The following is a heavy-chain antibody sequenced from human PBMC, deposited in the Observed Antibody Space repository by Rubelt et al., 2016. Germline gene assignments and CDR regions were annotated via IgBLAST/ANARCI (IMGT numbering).Heavy chain of an antibody. J-gene: IGHJ5*02. Sequence: QLQLQESGPGLVKPSETLSLTCTVSGGSISSSSYYWGWIRQPPGKGLEWIGNIYYSGSTYYNPSLKSRVIISGDTSKNQVSRRLSTVAAADTAVYYCARQSTGHSNWFDPWGQGTLVTVSS. CDR1: GGSISSSSYY. V-gene: IGHV4-39*01. CDR2: IYYSGST. CDR3: ARQSTGHSNWFDP. D-gene: IGHD2-8*02.